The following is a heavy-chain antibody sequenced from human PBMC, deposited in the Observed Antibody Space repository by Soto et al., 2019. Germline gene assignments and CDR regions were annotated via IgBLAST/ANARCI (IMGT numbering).Heavy chain of an antibody. J-gene: IGHJ4*02. CDR2: IYWDDDK. CDR1: GFSLSTSEVG. D-gene: IGHD2-2*01. V-gene: IGHV2-5*02. CDR3: ARDSSTLYYFDY. Sequence: SGPTLVNPTQTLTLTCTFSGFSLSTSEVGVGWIRQPPGKALEWLALIYWDDDKRYSPSLKSRLTITKDTSRNQVVLTMTNMDPVDTATYYCARDSSTLYYFDYWGQGTLVTVSS.